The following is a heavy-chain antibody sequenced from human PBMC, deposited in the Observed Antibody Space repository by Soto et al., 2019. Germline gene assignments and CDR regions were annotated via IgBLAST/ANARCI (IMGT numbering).Heavy chain of an antibody. Sequence: PSETLSLTCAVYGGSFSSYYWGWIRQPPGKGLEWIGSIYYSGSTYYNPSLKSRVIISVDTSKNQFSLKLWSMTAADTAIYYCASIRIRDIVAVPAATWGQGTLVTVSS. CDR2: IYYSGST. D-gene: IGHD2-2*01. J-gene: IGHJ4*02. CDR1: GGSFSSYY. V-gene: IGHV4-39*01. CDR3: ASIRIRDIVAVPAAT.